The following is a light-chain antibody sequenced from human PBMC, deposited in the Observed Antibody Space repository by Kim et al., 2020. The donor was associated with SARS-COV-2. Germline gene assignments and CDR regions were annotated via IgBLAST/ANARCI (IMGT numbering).Light chain of an antibody. V-gene: IGLV1-47*01. J-gene: IGLJ3*02. CDR2: RNN. CDR1: SSNIESNY. Sequence: RVTISCSGSSSNIESNYVYWYQQLPGTAPKLLVYRNNQRPSGVPDRFSGSKSGTSASLAISGLRSEDEADYYCAAWDDSLSGLWVFGGGTQLTVL. CDR3: AAWDDSLSGLWV.